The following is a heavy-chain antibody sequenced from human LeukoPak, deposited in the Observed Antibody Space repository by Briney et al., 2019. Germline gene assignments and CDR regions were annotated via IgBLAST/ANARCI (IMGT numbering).Heavy chain of an antibody. CDR3: ARGGRYTYGSPYFDY. J-gene: IGHJ4*02. CDR2: INPNSGGT. V-gene: IGHV1-2*02. CDR1: GYTFTGYY. D-gene: IGHD5-18*01. Sequence: ASVKVSCKASGYTFTGYYMHWVRQAPGQGLEWMGWINPNSGGTNYAQKFQGRVTMTRDTSISTAYMELSRLRSDDTAVYYCARGGRYTYGSPYFDYWGQGTQVTVSS.